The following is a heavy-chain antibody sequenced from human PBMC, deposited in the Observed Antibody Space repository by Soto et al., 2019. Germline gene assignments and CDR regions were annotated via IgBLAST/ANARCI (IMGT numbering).Heavy chain of an antibody. Sequence: GGSLRLSCAASGFTFSSYDMHWVRQATGKGLEWVSAIYTAGDTYYADSVKGRFTISRHNSKSTLYLQMNSLRAEDTAVCYCARDQVATILTPYYMDVWGKGTTVTVSS. CDR2: IYTAGDT. CDR1: GFTFSSYD. V-gene: IGHV3-13*01. CDR3: ARDQVATILTPYYMDV. D-gene: IGHD5-12*01. J-gene: IGHJ6*03.